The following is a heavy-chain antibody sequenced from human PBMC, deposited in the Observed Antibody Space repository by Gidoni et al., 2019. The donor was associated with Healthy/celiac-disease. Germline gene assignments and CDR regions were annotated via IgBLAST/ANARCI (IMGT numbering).Heavy chain of an antibody. J-gene: IGHJ6*02. Sequence: EVQLVQSGAEVKTPGESLKISCTGSGYSFTSYWIGWVRQMPGKGLEWMGIIYPGDSDTRYSPSFQGQVNISDDKSSSTAYQQWSSLKASDTAMYYCARLEGREYYGMDVWGQGTTVTVSS. V-gene: IGHV5-51*01. CDR3: ARLEGREYYGMDV. CDR1: GYSFTSYW. CDR2: IYPGDSDT. D-gene: IGHD1-1*01.